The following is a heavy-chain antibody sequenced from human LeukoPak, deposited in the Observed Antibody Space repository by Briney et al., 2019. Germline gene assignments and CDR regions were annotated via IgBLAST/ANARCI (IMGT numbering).Heavy chain of an antibody. CDR3: AKDRRPTYYSDSSGYYFRDAFDI. D-gene: IGHD3-22*01. CDR2: ISDSGGST. J-gene: IGHJ3*02. CDR1: GHIFTNYA. V-gene: IGHV3-23*01. Sequence: GGSLRLSCAASGHIFTNYAMSWVRQAPGKGLEWVSVISDSGGSTYYADAVKGRFTISRDNSKNTLYLQMNSLRAEDTAVYYCAKDRRPTYYSDSSGYYFRDAFDIWGQGTMVTVSS.